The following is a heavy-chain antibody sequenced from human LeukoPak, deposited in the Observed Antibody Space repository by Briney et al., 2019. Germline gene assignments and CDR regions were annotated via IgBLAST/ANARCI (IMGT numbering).Heavy chain of an antibody. CDR1: GFTFSGSA. V-gene: IGHV3-73*01. CDR3: TRRGDFWSGYYYGLDV. CDR2: IGSKANSYAT. Sequence: GGSLRLSCAASGFTFSGSAMHWVRQASGKGLEWVGRIGSKANSYATAYAASVKGRFTISRDDSRNTAYLQMNSLETEDTAVYYCTRRGDFWSGYYYGLDVWGQGTTVTVSS. D-gene: IGHD3-3*01. J-gene: IGHJ6*02.